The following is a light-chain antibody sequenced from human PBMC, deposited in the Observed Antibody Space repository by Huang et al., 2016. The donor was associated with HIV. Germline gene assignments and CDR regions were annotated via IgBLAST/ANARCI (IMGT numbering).Light chain of an antibody. J-gene: IGKJ2*01. V-gene: IGKV3-20*01. CDR3: QQYGNSPPYT. CDR1: QTIRSNY. CDR2: GTS. Sequence: EVVLTQSPGTLSLSPGERATLSCRASQTIRSNYCAWYKQKPGQATRLLISGTSNRATGIPDRFSGSGSGTDCTLTISILEPEDFAVYYCQQYGNSPPYTFGQGTTLDIK.